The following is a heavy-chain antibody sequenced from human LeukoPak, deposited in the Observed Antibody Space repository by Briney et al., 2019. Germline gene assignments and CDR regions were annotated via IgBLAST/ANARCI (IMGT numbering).Heavy chain of an antibody. D-gene: IGHD1-26*01. CDR1: GFTFDDYA. V-gene: IGHV3-9*01. J-gene: IGHJ6*03. Sequence: GGSLRLSCVASGFTFDDYAMHWVRQAPGKGLEWVSGISWNSGRRGYADSVKGRFTISRDNAKNSLYLQMNSLRAEDTAVYYCARDPYSGSYWDYYYYYMDLWGQGTTVTISS. CDR2: ISWNSGRR. CDR3: ARDPYSGSYWDYYYYYMDL.